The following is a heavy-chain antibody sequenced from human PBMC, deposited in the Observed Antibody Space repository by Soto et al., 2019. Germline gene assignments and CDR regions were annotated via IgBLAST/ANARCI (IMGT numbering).Heavy chain of an antibody. J-gene: IGHJ4*02. CDR1: GYTFNSHE. D-gene: IGHD3-16*01. V-gene: IGHV3-48*03. CDR2: ISGSGTT. Sequence: GGSLRLSCVASGYTFNSHEMNWVRQAPGKGLEWISSISGSGTTNYAESVKGRFTISRDNAHKSLFLEMKDLRVEDTAVYYCARGGIHWGQGTLVTVSS. CDR3: ARGGIH.